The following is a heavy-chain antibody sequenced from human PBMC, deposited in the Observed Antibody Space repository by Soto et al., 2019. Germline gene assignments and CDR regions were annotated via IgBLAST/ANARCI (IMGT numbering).Heavy chain of an antibody. J-gene: IGHJ4*02. D-gene: IGHD3-3*01. Sequence: QVQLVESGGGVVQPGGSLRLSCAASGFTFSSYGMHWVRQAPGKGLEWVAVISYDGSNRYYGDSVKGRFTISRDNSKNTLYLQMNSLRAEDTAVYYCASTWSGYYYFDSWGQGTLVTVS. V-gene: IGHV3-30*03. CDR1: GFTFSSYG. CDR3: ASTWSGYYYFDS. CDR2: ISYDGSNR.